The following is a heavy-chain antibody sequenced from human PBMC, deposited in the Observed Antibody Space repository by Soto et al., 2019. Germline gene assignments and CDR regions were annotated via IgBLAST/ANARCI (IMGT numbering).Heavy chain of an antibody. CDR1: GGSIASRDYY. Sequence: QVQVQESGPGLVKPSQTLSLKCSVSGGSIASRDYYWSWIRQHPEKGLEWIGSIYYNRNTDYNPSRRGRPTMSLGTSMNEFSLKLTSVTAADTAVDYCARDKGGAALKGSGMDVWCQGTTVTVS. J-gene: IGHJ6*02. D-gene: IGHD3-10*01. CDR2: IYYNRNT. CDR3: ARDKGGAALKGSGMDV. V-gene: IGHV4-31*02.